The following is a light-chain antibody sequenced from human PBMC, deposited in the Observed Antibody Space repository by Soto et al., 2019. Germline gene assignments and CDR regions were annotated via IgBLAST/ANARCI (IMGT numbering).Light chain of an antibody. J-gene: IGKJ5*01. CDR2: DAS. Sequence: DIPMTQSPSTLSASVGDRVTITCRASQSISSWLAWYQQKPGKAPKLLIYDASSLESGVPSRFSGSGSGTEFTLTISSLQPDDFATYYCQQYNSYSPLVTFGQGTRLEIK. CDR1: QSISSW. V-gene: IGKV1-5*01. CDR3: QQYNSYSPLVT.